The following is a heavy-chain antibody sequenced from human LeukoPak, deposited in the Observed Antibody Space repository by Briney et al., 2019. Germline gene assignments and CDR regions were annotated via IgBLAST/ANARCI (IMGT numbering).Heavy chain of an antibody. V-gene: IGHV1-69*13. CDR1: GGTFSSYA. J-gene: IGHJ4*02. Sequence: GASVKVSCKASGGTFSSYAISWVRQAPGQGLEWMGGIIPIFGTAKYAQKFQGRVTITADESTSTAYMELSSLRSEDTAVYYCASPPYYDGSGYWSGFDYWGRGTLVTVSS. D-gene: IGHD3-22*01. CDR3: ASPPYYDGSGYWSGFDY. CDR2: IIPIFGTA.